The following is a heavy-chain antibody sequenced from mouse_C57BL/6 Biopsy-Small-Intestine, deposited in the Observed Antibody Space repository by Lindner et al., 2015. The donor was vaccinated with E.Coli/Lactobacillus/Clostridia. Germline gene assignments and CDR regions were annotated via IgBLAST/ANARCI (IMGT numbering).Heavy chain of an antibody. CDR3: TRHAPYYFGTSYYFDY. Sequence: VQLQESGTELVKPGASVKLSCKASGYIFTEYTIHWVKQRSGQGPDWIGWFYPGSGSIKYNEKFKDKATLTADKSSSTVYMELSRLTSEDSAVYFCTRHAPYYFGTSYYFDYWGQGTTLTVSS. D-gene: IGHD1-1*01. CDR2: FYPGSGSI. V-gene: IGHV1-62-2*01. CDR1: GYIFTEYT. J-gene: IGHJ2*01.